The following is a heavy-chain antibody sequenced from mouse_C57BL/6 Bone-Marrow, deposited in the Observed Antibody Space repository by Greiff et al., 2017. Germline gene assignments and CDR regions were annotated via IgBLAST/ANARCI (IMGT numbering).Heavy chain of an antibody. CDR3: ASTVVAPNYFDY. J-gene: IGHJ2*01. V-gene: IGHV1-82*01. CDR1: GYAFSSSW. Sequence: QVQLQQSGPELVKPGASVKISCKASGYAFSSSWMNWVKQRPGKGLEWIGRIYPGDGDTNYNGKFKGKATLTADKSSSTAYMQLSSLTSEDSAVYFCASTVVAPNYFDYWGQGTTLTVSS. D-gene: IGHD1-1*01. CDR2: IYPGDGDT.